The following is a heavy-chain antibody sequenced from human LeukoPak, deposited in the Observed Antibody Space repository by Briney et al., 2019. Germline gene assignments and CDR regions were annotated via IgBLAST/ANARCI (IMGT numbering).Heavy chain of an antibody. V-gene: IGHV4-34*01. CDR3: ARDGVMGSGYTAMGKNAFDI. J-gene: IGHJ3*02. CDR1: GGSFSGYY. Sequence: PSETLSLTCAVYGGSFSGYYWSWIRQPPGKRLEWIGEINHSGSTNYNPSLKSRVTISVDTSKNQFSLKLSSVTAADTAVYYCARDGVMGSGYTAMGKNAFDIWGQGTMVTVSS. D-gene: IGHD5-18*01. CDR2: INHSGST.